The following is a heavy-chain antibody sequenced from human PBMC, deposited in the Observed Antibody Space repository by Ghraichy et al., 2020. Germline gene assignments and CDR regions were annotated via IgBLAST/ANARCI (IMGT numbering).Heavy chain of an antibody. V-gene: IGHV4-59*12. CDR1: GGSISSYY. D-gene: IGHD1-26*01. Sequence: SQTLSLTCTVSGGSISSYYWSWIRQPPGKGLEWIGYIYYSGRTNYNPSLNSRVTMSVDTSKHQFSLKLSSVTAADTAVYYCASSSGEVVGYFDYWGQGTLVTVSS. J-gene: IGHJ4*02. CDR2: IYYSGRT. CDR3: ASSSGEVVGYFDY.